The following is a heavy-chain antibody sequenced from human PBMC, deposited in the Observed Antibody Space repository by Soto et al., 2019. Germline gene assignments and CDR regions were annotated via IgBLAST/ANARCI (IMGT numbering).Heavy chain of an antibody. CDR2: ISAYNGDT. D-gene: IGHD6-19*01. CDR3: ARDLRIAVGGIEASGY. CDR1: GYTFTSYG. V-gene: IGHV1-18*01. Sequence: QVQLEQSGTEVKKPGASVKVSCKASGYTFTSYGITWVRQAPGQGLEWMGWISAYNGDTKYSQTLQGRATMTTDTLTTTAYMELRSMTPDDAAVYYCARDLRIAVGGIEASGYWGQGTLVTVSS. J-gene: IGHJ4*02.